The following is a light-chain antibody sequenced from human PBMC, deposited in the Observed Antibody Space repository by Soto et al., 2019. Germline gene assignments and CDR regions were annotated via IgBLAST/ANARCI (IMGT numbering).Light chain of an antibody. J-gene: IGLJ1*01. CDR2: DVS. CDR1: SSDVGGYDY. CDR3: SSYTSSSTYV. Sequence: LTQPASVSGSPGQSITISCTGTSSDVGGYDYVSWYQQHPGKAPKLMIYDVSNRPSGVSNRFSGSKSGNTASLTISGLQAEDEADYYCSSYTSSSTYVFGTGTKSPS. V-gene: IGLV2-14*01.